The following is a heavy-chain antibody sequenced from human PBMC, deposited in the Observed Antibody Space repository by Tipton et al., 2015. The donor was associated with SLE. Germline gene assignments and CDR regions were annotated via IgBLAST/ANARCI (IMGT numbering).Heavy chain of an antibody. CDR1: GGSISGYY. Sequence: TLSLTCTVSGGSISGYYWSWIRQPAGKGLEWIGCIYTSGSTNYNPSLKSRVTMSVDTSKNRFSLKLTSVTAAETAVYYCARAGAGDFWSGYYPGSGYFDLWGRGTLVTVSS. J-gene: IGHJ2*01. CDR2: IYTSGST. CDR3: ARAGAGDFWSGYYPGSGYFDL. D-gene: IGHD3-3*01. V-gene: IGHV4-4*07.